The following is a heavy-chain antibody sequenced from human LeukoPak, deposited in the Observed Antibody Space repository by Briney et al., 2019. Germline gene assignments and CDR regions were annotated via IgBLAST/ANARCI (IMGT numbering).Heavy chain of an antibody. J-gene: IGHJ4*02. Sequence: GGSLRLSCAASGFIFSGYGMSWVRQAPGKGLEWVSAISGSGGSTYYADSVKGRFTISRDNSKNTLYLQMNSLRAEDTAVYYCAKVYYYGTHDYWGQGTLVTVSS. CDR1: GFIFSGYG. CDR3: AKVYYYGTHDY. D-gene: IGHD3-10*01. V-gene: IGHV3-23*01. CDR2: ISGSGGST.